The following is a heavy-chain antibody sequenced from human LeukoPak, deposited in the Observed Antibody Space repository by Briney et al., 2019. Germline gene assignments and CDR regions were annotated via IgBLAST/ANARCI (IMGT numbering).Heavy chain of an antibody. Sequence: ASVKVSCKASGYTFTGYYMHWVRQAPGQGLEWMGWINPNSGGTNYAQKFQGRVTMTRDTSISTAYMELRSLRSDDTAVYYCARHALLWFGELFFWGQGTLVTVSS. CDR2: INPNSGGT. D-gene: IGHD3-10*01. CDR3: ARHALLWFGELFF. V-gene: IGHV1-2*02. J-gene: IGHJ4*02. CDR1: GYTFTGYY.